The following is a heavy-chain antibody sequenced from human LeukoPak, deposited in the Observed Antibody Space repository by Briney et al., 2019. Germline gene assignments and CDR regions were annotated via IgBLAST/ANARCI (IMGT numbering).Heavy chain of an antibody. Sequence: SVKVSCKASGGTFSSYAISWVRQAPGQGLEWMGGIIPIFGTANYAQKFQGRVTITADESTSTAYMELSSLRSEDTAVYYCARGSYYDFWSGRTNYYYYGMDVWGQGTTVTVSS. V-gene: IGHV1-69*13. CDR2: IIPIFGTA. D-gene: IGHD3-3*01. CDR3: ARGSYYDFWSGRTNYYYYGMDV. J-gene: IGHJ6*02. CDR1: GGTFSSYA.